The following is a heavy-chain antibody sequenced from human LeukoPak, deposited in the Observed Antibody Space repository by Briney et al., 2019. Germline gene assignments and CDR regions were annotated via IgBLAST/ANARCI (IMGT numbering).Heavy chain of an antibody. J-gene: IGHJ4*02. D-gene: IGHD6-19*01. CDR1: GFTLSSYN. CDR3: ARDGWLAREFDF. V-gene: IGHV3-48*01. Sequence: GGSLRLSCAVSGFTLSSYNMNWVRQAPGKGLEWVSYISTGSTTIFYADSVKGRFTISRDNAKKSLYPQMNSLRAEDTAVYYCARDGWLAREFDFWGQGTLVTVSS. CDR2: ISTGSTTI.